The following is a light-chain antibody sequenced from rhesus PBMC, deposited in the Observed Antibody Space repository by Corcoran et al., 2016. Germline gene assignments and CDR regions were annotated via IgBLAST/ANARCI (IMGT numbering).Light chain of an antibody. CDR2: AAS. CDR1: QGISSW. Sequence: DIQMTQSPSSLSASVGDKVTITCRASQGISSWLAWYQQKPGKAPKLLIYAASSLQSGVPSRFSGSGSGTDYPLTISSLQPEDVATYYCQQGYNTPTFGQGTKVEIK. J-gene: IGKJ1*01. V-gene: IGKV1-18*01. CDR3: QQGYNTPT.